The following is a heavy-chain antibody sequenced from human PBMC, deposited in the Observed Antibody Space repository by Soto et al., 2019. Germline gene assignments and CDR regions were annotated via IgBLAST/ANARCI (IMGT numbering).Heavy chain of an antibody. CDR2: IYPGDSDT. J-gene: IGHJ6*03. CDR1: GYSFTSYW. Sequence: PGESLKISCNGSGYSFTSYWIGWVRQMPVKGLEWMGIIYPGDSDTRYSPSFQGQVTISADKSISTAYLQWSSLKPSDTAMYYCARHLMVRGDMYYCYSSMDVCGKGTTVTVSS. CDR3: ARHLMVRGDMYYCYSSMDV. V-gene: IGHV5-51*01. D-gene: IGHD3-10*01.